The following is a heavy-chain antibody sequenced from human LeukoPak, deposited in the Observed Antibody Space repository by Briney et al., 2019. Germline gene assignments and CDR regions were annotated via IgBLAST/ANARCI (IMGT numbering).Heavy chain of an antibody. J-gene: IGHJ1*01. CDR3: ARAGIVVVPDAIGYH. D-gene: IGHD2-2*02. CDR1: GYTFTGYY. V-gene: IGHV1-2*02. Sequence: VSVKVSPKPSGYTFTGYYLHGVRQAPGQGLEWMGWINPHSGGTNYAQKFQGRVTMTWDTSISTAYMELSRLRSDDTAVYYCARAGIVVVPDAIGYHWGQDPVHSVSS. CDR2: INPHSGGT.